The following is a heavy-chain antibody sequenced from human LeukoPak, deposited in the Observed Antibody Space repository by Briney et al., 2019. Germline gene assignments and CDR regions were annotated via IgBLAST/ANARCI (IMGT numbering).Heavy chain of an antibody. D-gene: IGHD3-10*01. Sequence: KSSETLSLTCTVSGGSISGYYWNWIRQPAGKGLEWIGRIFSSGKTNYNPSLQSRVTMSVDTSKNHLSLKLTSVTAADTAVYYCVRGLYGSGDYWGQGTLVTVSS. CDR1: GGSISGYY. CDR2: IFSSGKT. V-gene: IGHV4-4*07. J-gene: IGHJ4*02. CDR3: VRGLYGSGDY.